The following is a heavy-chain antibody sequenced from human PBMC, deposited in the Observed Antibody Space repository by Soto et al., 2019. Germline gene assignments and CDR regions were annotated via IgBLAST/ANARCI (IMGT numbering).Heavy chain of an antibody. CDR1: GDSISRYGFY. CDR3: ATRGITLYHVDS. J-gene: IGHJ4*02. V-gene: IGHV4-31*03. D-gene: IGHD3-10*01. Sequence: QVQLQESGPGLVKPSQTLSLTCCVSGDSISRYGFYWSWIRQRPGKGLEWIGYISYSGNPYFNPSLRSRATITIDTSKNQFSLRLSSVTAADTAVYYCATRGITLYHVDSWGQGTLVTVSS. CDR2: ISYSGNP.